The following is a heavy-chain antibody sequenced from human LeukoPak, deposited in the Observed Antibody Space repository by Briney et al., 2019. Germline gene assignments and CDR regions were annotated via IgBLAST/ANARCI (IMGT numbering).Heavy chain of an antibody. CDR1: GFTFSSYW. J-gene: IGHJ2*01. V-gene: IGHV3-7*01. CDR3: ARDIRYFDL. Sequence: GGSLRLSCAASGFTFSSYWMTWVRQAPGKGLEWVGNINQEGRDKNYVDSVKGRFTISRDNVKNSLYLQMNNLRAEDTAVYYCARDIRYFDLWGRGTLVTVSS. CDR2: INQEGRDK.